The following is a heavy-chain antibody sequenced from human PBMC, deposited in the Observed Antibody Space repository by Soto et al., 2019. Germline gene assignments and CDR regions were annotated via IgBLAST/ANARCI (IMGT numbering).Heavy chain of an antibody. V-gene: IGHV3-7*01. D-gene: IGHD5-12*01. CDR1: EFSFSDYW. CDR2: LDQGGGEK. Sequence: QPGGSLRLSCAASEFSFSDYWMAWVRQAPGKGLEWVANLDQGGGEKHYGDSVKGRFTISRDNAKNSLYLQMNSLRAEDTAVYYCAREVSKYSGYDFDYWGQGTLVTVSS. J-gene: IGHJ4*02. CDR3: AREVSKYSGYDFDY.